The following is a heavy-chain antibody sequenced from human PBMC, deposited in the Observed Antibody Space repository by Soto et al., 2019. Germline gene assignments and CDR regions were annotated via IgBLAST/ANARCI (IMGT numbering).Heavy chain of an antibody. Sequence: GASVKVSCKASGGTFSSYAISWVRQAPGQGLEWMGGIIPIFGTANYAQKFQGRVTITADESTSTAYMELSSLRSEDTAVYYCARSPDSSGYYEYYFDYWGQGTLVTVS. CDR2: IIPIFGTA. J-gene: IGHJ4*02. CDR1: GGTFSSYA. CDR3: ARSPDSSGYYEYYFDY. V-gene: IGHV1-69*13. D-gene: IGHD3-22*01.